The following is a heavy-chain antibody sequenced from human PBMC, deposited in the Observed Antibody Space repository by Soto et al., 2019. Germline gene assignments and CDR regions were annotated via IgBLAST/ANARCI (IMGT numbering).Heavy chain of an antibody. Sequence: EVLLVESGGGLVQPGGSLRLSCAASGFTFRGYAMHWLRQAPGKGLEYVSRISSDGGSTYYVNSVKGGFAISRDNSKNTMYLQLGSLRTDDMAVYYCARDGVATRAFDYWGQGTLVTVSS. CDR3: ARDGVATRAFDY. CDR2: ISSDGGST. D-gene: IGHD5-12*01. V-gene: IGHV3-64*01. J-gene: IGHJ4*02. CDR1: GFTFRGYA.